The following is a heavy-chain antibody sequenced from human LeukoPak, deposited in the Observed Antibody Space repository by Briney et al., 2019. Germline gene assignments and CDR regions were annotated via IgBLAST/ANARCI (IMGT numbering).Heavy chain of an antibody. J-gene: IGHJ4*02. D-gene: IGHD3-22*01. CDR3: ARTVDYYDSTGYSFFVY. CDR1: GGSISSGGCS. Sequence: NPSDTLSLTCAVSGGSISSGGCSWSWIRQPAGKGLKWIGYIYHSGSTYYNPSFKSRVTISVDRSKNQFSLKLSSVTAADTAVYYCARTVDYYDSTGYSFFVYWGQRTLVTVSS. V-gene: IGHV4-30-2*01. CDR2: IYHSGST.